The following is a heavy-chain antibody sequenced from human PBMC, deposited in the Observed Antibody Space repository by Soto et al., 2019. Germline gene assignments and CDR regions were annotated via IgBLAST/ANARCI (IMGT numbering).Heavy chain of an antibody. CDR2: IYYSGST. CDR1: GGSISSYY. Sequence: SETLSLTCTVSGGSISSYYWSWIRQPPGKGLEWIGYIYYSGSTNYNPSLKSRVTISVDTSKNQFSLKLSSVTAADTAVYYCARGITIFGVVEYYYYYYMDVWGKGTTVTVSS. J-gene: IGHJ6*03. CDR3: ARGITIFGVVEYYYYYYMDV. D-gene: IGHD3-3*01. V-gene: IGHV4-59*01.